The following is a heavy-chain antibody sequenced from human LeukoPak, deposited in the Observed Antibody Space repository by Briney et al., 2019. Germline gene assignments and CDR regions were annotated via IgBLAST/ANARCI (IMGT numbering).Heavy chain of an antibody. CDR1: GFTVSGNF. D-gene: IGHD6-19*01. CDR3: ARDFDSGSTGFDC. J-gene: IGHJ4*02. V-gene: IGHV3-53*01. Sequence: GGSLRLSCTASGFTVSGNFMSWVRQAPGKGPEWVSVIYSDGYTFYADSVRGRFTISRDNSKNTLYLQMNSLRAEDTAVYYCARDFDSGSTGFDCWGQGTLVTVSS. CDR2: IYSDGYT.